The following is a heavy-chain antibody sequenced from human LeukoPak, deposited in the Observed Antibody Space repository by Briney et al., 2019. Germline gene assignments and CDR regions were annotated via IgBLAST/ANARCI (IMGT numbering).Heavy chain of an antibody. CDR2: ISSSSSYI. Sequence: GGSLRLSCAASGFTFSSYEMNWVRQAPGKGLEWVSSISSSSSYIYYADSVKGRFTISRDNAKNSLYLQMNSLRAEDTAVYYCASGYYYDSSGYYNWDYWGQGTLVTVSS. J-gene: IGHJ4*02. CDR3: ASGYYYDSSGYYNWDY. V-gene: IGHV3-21*01. D-gene: IGHD3-22*01. CDR1: GFTFSSYE.